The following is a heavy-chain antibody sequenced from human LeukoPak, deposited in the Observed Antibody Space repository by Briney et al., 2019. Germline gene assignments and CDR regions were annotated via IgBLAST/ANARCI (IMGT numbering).Heavy chain of an antibody. CDR2: ISAYNGNT. CDR3: ARNGDYEADYYYYYGMDV. D-gene: IGHD4-17*01. CDR1: GYTFTSYG. J-gene: IGHJ6*04. V-gene: IGHV1-18*04. Sequence: ASVKVSCKASGYTFTSYGISWVRQAPGQGLEWMGWISAYNGNTNYAQKLQGRVTMTTDTSTSTAYMELRGLRSDDTAVYYCARNGDYEADYYYYYGMDVWGKGTTVTVSS.